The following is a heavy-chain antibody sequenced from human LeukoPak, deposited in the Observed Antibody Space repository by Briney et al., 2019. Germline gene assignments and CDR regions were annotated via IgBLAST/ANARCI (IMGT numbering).Heavy chain of an antibody. CDR3: ARDAVSHVANWFDP. V-gene: IGHV3-30*04. CDR1: VFTFSSHV. Sequence: QPGGSLRLSCAASVFTFSSHVMHWVRQAPGKGLEWVAGIDYDGSNKYYADSVKGRLTISRDNSENTVHLQVNSLRAEDTAVYYCARDAVSHVANWFDPWGQGTLVTVSS. J-gene: IGHJ5*02. CDR2: IDYDGSNK.